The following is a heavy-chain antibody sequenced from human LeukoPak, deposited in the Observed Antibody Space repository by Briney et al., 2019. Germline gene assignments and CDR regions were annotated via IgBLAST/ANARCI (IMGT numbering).Heavy chain of an antibody. V-gene: IGHV3-23*01. Sequence: GGSLRLPCAASGFTLSSYAMSWVRQAPGKGLEWVSAISGSGGSTYYADSVKGRFTISRDNSKNTLYLQMNSLRAEDTAVYYCAKEMRFQQWTYDYWGQGTLVTVSS. D-gene: IGHD6-19*01. J-gene: IGHJ4*02. CDR2: ISGSGGST. CDR3: AKEMRFQQWTYDY. CDR1: GFTLSSYA.